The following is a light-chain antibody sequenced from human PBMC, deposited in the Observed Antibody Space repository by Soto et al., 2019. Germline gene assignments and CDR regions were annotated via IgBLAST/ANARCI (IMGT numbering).Light chain of an antibody. CDR3: GAWDDTLNVLX. V-gene: IGLV1-44*01. CDR2: SNN. Sequence: QSVLTQPPSVSGTPGQTVTISCSGSSSNIGSKSVQWYQQLPETAPKLLIYSNNQRPSGVPDRFSGSKSGTSASLAISGLQSEDEAHYYCGAWDDTLNVLXFGGGTKVTVL. CDR1: SSNIGSKS. J-gene: IGLJ2*01.